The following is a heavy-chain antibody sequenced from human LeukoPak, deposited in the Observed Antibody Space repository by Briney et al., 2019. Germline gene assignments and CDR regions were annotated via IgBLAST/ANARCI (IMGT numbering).Heavy chain of an antibody. CDR2: ISGSGGGT. CDR3: AKDPIAVAGNDAFDI. V-gene: IGHV3-23*01. Sequence: GGSLRLSCAASGFTVNNNYMTWVRQAPGKGLEWVSAISGSGGGTYYADSVKGRFTISRDNSKNTLYLQMNSLRAEDTAVYYCAKDPIAVAGNDAFDIWGQGTMVTVSS. J-gene: IGHJ3*02. D-gene: IGHD6-19*01. CDR1: GFTVNNNY.